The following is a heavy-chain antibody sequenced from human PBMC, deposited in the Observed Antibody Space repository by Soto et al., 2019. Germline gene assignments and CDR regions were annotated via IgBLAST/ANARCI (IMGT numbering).Heavy chain of an antibody. Sequence: SETLSLTCAVSGCSISSGGYSWSWIRQPPGKGLEWIGYIYHSGSTYYNPSLKSRVTISVDRSKNQFSLKLSSVTAADTAVYYCARGPHFHWGQGTLVIVSS. CDR3: ARGPHFH. CDR2: IYHSGST. J-gene: IGHJ4*02. CDR1: GCSISSGGYS. V-gene: IGHV4-30-2*01. D-gene: IGHD3-3*02.